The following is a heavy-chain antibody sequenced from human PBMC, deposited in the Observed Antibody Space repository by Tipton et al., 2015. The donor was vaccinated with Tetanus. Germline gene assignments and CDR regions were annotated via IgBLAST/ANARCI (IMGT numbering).Heavy chain of an antibody. CDR2: IIPIFGTA. D-gene: IGHD1-26*01. CDR1: GGTFSSYA. CDR3: ARDIVGATVAFDI. J-gene: IGHJ3*02. V-gene: IGHV1-69*01. Sequence: SGPEVKKPGSSVKVSCKASGGTFSSYAISWVRQAPGQGLEWMGGIIPIFGTANYAQKFQGRVTITADESTSTAYMELSSLRSEDTTVYYCARDIVGATVAFDIWGQGTMVTVSS.